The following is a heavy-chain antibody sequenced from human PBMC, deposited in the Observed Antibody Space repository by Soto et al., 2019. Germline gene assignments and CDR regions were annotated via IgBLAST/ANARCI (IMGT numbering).Heavy chain of an antibody. J-gene: IGHJ6*02. CDR2: IIPIFGTA. Sequence: QVQLVQSGAEVKKPGSSVKVSCKASGGTFSSYAISWVRQAPGQGLEWMGGIIPIFGTANYAQKFQGRVTITADESTSTDYMELSRLRSEDTAVYYCARGGVVVPAAMVSHYYYGMDVWGQGTTVTVSS. CDR3: ARGGVVVPAAMVSHYYYGMDV. CDR1: GGTFSSYA. D-gene: IGHD2-2*01. V-gene: IGHV1-69*01.